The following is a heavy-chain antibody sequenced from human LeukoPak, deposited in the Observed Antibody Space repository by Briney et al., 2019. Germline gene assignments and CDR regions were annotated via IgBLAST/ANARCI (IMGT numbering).Heavy chain of an antibody. CDR3: ASRPRDAAALDY. CDR1: GFNVSGVY. CDR2: IYSDDST. J-gene: IGHJ4*02. V-gene: IGHV3-53*01. D-gene: IGHD6-13*01. Sequence: GGSLRLSCVASGFNVSGVYMSWLRQAPGKGLEWVSVIYSDDSTYYADSVKGRFTISRDNSKNTLNLQMNSLRAEDTAVYYCASRPRDAAALDYWGQGTLVTVSS.